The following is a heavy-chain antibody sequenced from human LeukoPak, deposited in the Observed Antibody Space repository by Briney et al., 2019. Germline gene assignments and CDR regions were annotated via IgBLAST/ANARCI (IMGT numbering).Heavy chain of an antibody. Sequence: PGGSLRLSCAASGFTFSSYCMDWVRQTPGKGLEWVSSISSSSSYIYYADSVKGRFTISRDNAKNSLYLQMNSLRSEDTAVYYCARDYGDNNWFDHWGQGTLVTVSS. J-gene: IGHJ5*02. CDR3: ARDYGDNNWFDH. V-gene: IGHV3-21*04. CDR1: GFTFSSYC. CDR2: ISSSSSYI. D-gene: IGHD4-17*01.